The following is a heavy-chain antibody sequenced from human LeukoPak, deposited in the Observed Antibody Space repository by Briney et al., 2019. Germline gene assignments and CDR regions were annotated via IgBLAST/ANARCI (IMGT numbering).Heavy chain of an antibody. CDR1: GFTVSSNF. J-gene: IGHJ4*02. V-gene: IGHV3-53*01. Sequence: PGGSLRLSCAASGFTVSSNFMSWVRQAPEKGLEWVSVMYSGGSTYYADSVKGRFTISRDNAKNTLYLQMNSLRAEDTAVYYCVRGSPYSGSWQYYFEFWGQGVLVTVSS. D-gene: IGHD1-26*01. CDR3: VRGSPYSGSWQYYFEF. CDR2: MYSGGST.